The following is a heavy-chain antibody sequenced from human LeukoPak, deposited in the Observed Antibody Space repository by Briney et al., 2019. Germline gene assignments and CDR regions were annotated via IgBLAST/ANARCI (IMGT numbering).Heavy chain of an antibody. D-gene: IGHD1-14*01. CDR3: ARGGTFYRGTLLNYFDY. CDR2: IIPISSTA. J-gene: IGHJ4*02. Sequence: ASVKVSCKASGGTFSSYAISWVRQAPGQGLEWMGGIIPISSTANYAQKFQGRVTFTTDESTSTAYMELTSLRSEDTAVYYCARGGTFYRGTLLNYFDYWGQGSLVTVSS. V-gene: IGHV1-69*05. CDR1: GGTFSSYA.